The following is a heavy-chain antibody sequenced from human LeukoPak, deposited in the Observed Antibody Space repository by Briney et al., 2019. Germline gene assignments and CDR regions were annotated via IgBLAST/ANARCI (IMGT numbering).Heavy chain of an antibody. CDR3: ARRWYESSGYYLIDH. V-gene: IGHV3-74*01. Sequence: GGSLRLSCAASGYDFSKYWLHWVSQAPGKGLVWVARINDDGSDTSYADSVKGRFAISRDNAKNTLFLQLNSLTAEDTAVYYCARRWYESSGYYLIDHWGQGTLVTVSS. CDR1: GYDFSKYW. D-gene: IGHD3-22*01. J-gene: IGHJ4*02. CDR2: INDDGSDT.